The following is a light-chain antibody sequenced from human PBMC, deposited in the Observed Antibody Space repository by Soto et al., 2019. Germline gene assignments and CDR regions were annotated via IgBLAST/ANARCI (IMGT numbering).Light chain of an antibody. CDR3: CSYAGRSTWV. V-gene: IGLV2-23*01. J-gene: IGLJ3*02. CDR1: SSDVGNYDL. Sequence: QSVLTQPASVSGSPGQSITISCTGSSSDVGNYDLVSWYQQHPGKVPKLMIYEGSKRPSGVSHRFSGSKSGNTASLTISGLQAEVEADYYCCSYAGRSTWVFGGGTKLTVL. CDR2: EGS.